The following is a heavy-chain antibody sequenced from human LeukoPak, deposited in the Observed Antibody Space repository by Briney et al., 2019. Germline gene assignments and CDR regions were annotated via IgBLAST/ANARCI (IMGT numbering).Heavy chain of an antibody. CDR3: ARLSGPRMWLGELLENY. CDR2: IYYSGST. V-gene: IGHV4-39*01. J-gene: IGHJ4*02. CDR1: GGSISSRSYY. Sequence: PSETLSLTCTVSGGSISSRSYYWGWIRQPPGKGLEWIGSIYYSGSTYYNPSLKSRVTISVDTSKNQFSLKLSSVTAADTAVYYCARLSGPRMWLGELLENYWGQGTLVTVSS. D-gene: IGHD3-10*01.